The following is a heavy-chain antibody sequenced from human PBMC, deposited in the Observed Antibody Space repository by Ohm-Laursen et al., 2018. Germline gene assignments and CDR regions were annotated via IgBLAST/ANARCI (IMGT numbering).Heavy chain of an antibody. CDR3: ARVAFPYYYDSSGYTH. CDR2: IYYSGST. J-gene: IGHJ4*02. Sequence: TLSLTCTVSGGSISSYYWSWIRQPPGKGLEWIGYIYYSGSTNYNPSLKSRVTISVDTSKNQFSLKLSSVTAADTAVYYCARVAFPYYYDSSGYTHWGQGTLVTVSS. D-gene: IGHD3-22*01. V-gene: IGHV4-59*01. CDR1: GGSISSYY.